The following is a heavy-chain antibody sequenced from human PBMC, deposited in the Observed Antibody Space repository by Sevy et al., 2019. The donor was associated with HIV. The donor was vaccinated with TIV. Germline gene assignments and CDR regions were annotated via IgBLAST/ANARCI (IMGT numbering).Heavy chain of an antibody. CDR3: ARSLTRIFGIPNWFDL. V-gene: IGHV4-31*11. J-gene: IGHJ5*02. CDR1: GGSISSGGYY. CDR2: IYYSGKT. D-gene: IGHD3-3*01. Sequence: SETLSLTCAVSGGSISSGGYYWSWIRQRPGKGLEWMGYIYYSGKTYYNPSLTSLNSRITISLDTSENQFSLMLSSVTAADTAVYFCARSLTRIFGIPNWFDLWGQGTLVTVSS.